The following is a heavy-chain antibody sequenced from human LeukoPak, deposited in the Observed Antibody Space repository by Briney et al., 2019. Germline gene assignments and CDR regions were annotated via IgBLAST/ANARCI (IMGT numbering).Heavy chain of an antibody. CDR2: IHYSGST. Sequence: PSETLSLTCSVSGGSINIYYWSWIRQPPGKGLEWIGYIHYSGSTNYNPSLKSRVTISVDTSKNQFSLKLTSVTAADTAVYYCARGGSRVSSSAVSDYWGQGTLVTVSS. V-gene: IGHV4-59*01. J-gene: IGHJ4*02. D-gene: IGHD6-6*01. CDR1: GGSINIYY. CDR3: ARGGSRVSSSAVSDY.